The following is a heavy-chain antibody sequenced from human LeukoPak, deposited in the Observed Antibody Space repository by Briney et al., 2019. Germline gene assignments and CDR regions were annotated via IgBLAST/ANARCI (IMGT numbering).Heavy chain of an antibody. J-gene: IGHJ4*02. D-gene: IGHD2-2*01. CDR3: AKVGGEGITSLPLGL. CDR2: IRYDGSNK. CDR1: GFTFSSYG. V-gene: IGHV3-30*02. Sequence: PGGSLRLSCAASGFTFSSYGMHWVRQAPGKGLEWVAFIRYDGSNKYYADSVRGRFTISRDNSKNTLYLQMNSLKAEDTAVYYCAKVGGEGITSLPLGLWGQGTLVTVSS.